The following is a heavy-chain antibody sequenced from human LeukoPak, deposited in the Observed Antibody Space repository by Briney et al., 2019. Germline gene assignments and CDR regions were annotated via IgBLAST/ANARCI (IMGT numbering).Heavy chain of an antibody. Sequence: GGSLRLSCAASGFTFSSYAMSWVRQAPGKGLEWVSAISGSGGSTYYADSVKGRFTISRDNSKNTLYLQMDSLRAEDTAVYYCAKDPTMIVVVIPDYWGQGTLVTVSS. CDR1: GFTFSSYA. D-gene: IGHD3-22*01. CDR2: ISGSGGST. J-gene: IGHJ4*02. V-gene: IGHV3-23*01. CDR3: AKDPTMIVVVIPDY.